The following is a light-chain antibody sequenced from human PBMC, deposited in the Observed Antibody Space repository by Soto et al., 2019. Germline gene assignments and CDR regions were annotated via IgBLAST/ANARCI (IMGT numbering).Light chain of an antibody. V-gene: IGKV3-20*01. CDR3: QQYGSSPPYT. CDR1: QSVSSSY. Sequence: EIVLTQSPGTLSLSPGERATLSCRASQSVSSSYLAWYQHKPGQAPRLLIYGASNRATGIPDRVSGSGSGTDFTLTISRLEPEDFAVYYCQQYGSSPPYTFGQGTKLEIK. CDR2: GAS. J-gene: IGKJ2*01.